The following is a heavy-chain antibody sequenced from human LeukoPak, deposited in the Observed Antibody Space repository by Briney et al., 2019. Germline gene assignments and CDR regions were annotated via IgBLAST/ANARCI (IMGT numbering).Heavy chain of an antibody. CDR3: ARGVATKTVDY. CDR2: ITSDGSSR. V-gene: IGHV3-74*01. J-gene: IGHJ4*02. CDR1: GFTFSTYW. D-gene: IGHD5-12*01. Sequence: GGSLRLSCAASGFTFSTYWMHWVRQGPGKGLEWVSRITSDGSSRSHADSVKDRFIISRDNSKNTLYLQMNSLRAEDTAVYYCARGVATKTVDYWGQGTLVTVSS.